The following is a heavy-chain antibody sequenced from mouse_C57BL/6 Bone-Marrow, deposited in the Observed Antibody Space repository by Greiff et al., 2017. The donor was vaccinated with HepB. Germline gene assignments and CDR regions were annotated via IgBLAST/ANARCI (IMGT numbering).Heavy chain of an antibody. D-gene: IGHD2-1*01. CDR3: ARERAYGKGY. V-gene: IGHV1-82*01. CDR1: GYAFSSSW. Sequence: QVQLQQSGPELVKPGASVKISCKASGYAFSSSWMNWVKQRPGKGLEWIGRIYPGDGDTNYNGKFKGKATLTADKSSSTAYMQLSSLTSEDSAVYFCARERAYGKGYWGQGTTLTVSS. CDR2: IYPGDGDT. J-gene: IGHJ2*01.